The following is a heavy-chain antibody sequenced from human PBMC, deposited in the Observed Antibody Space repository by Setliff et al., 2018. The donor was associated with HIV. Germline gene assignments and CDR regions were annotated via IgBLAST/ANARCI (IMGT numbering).Heavy chain of an antibody. CDR3: AREIWGQVAHVPYGMDV. CDR2: TYYRSKWYN. V-gene: IGHV6-1*01. Sequence: SQTLSLTCAISGDSVSSNSAAWNWIRQSPSRGLEWLGRTYYRSKWYNNYAVSVKSRITINPDTSKNQFSLKVRYVTAADTAIYYCAREIWGQVAHVPYGMDVWGQGTTVTVSS. CDR1: GDSVSSNSAA. D-gene: IGHD5-12*01. J-gene: IGHJ6*02.